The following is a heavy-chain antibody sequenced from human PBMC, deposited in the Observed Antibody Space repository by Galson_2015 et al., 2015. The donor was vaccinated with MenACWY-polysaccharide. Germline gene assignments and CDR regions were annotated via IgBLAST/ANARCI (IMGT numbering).Heavy chain of an antibody. D-gene: IGHD2-15*01. J-gene: IGHJ5*02. CDR2: IRSSGTTT. CDR3: AKDSTEFGGVAGLIDL. V-gene: IGHV3-23*01. CDR1: GFTFTSYA. Sequence: SLRLSCAASGFTFTSYAMSWVRQAPGKGLEWVSEIRSSGTTTYYGDSVKGRFTISRDNSKNTLYLQMNSLRAEDTAVYYCAKDSTEFGGVAGLIDLWGQGTLVTVSS.